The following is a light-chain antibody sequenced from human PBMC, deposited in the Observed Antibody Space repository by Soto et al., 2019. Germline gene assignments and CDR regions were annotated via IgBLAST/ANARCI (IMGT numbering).Light chain of an antibody. CDR3: QQAYSFPIT. CDR2: GAS. Sequence: DIHMTQSPSSVSATLGDRVTTTFRASQDIAGYLAWYQHKPGRTPELLIHGASRLQSGVPARFSGSGSGTDFTLSINSLQPEDFATYYCQQAYSFPITFGQGTRLEIK. V-gene: IGKV1D-12*01. CDR1: QDIAGY. J-gene: IGKJ5*01.